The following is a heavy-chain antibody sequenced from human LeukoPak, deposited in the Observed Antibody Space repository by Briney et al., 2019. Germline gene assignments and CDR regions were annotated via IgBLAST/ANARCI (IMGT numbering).Heavy chain of an antibody. CDR3: ARHSSSWPEDYYYGMDV. V-gene: IGHV1-8*01. D-gene: IGHD6-13*01. J-gene: IGHJ6*02. CDR2: MNPNSGNT. CDR1: GYTFTSYD. Sequence: ASVNVSCKASGYTFTSYDINWVRQATGQGLEWMGWMNPNSGNTGCAQKFQGRVTMTRNTSISTAYMELSSLRSEDTAVYYCARHSSSWPEDYYYGMDVWGQGTTVTVSS.